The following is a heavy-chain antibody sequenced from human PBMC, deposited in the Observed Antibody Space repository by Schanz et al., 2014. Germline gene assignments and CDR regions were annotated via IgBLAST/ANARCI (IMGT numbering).Heavy chain of an antibody. V-gene: IGHV3-74*01. CDR2: INSDGTTT. J-gene: IGHJ6*04. CDR3: ARDLSSLIQGDV. D-gene: IGHD2-2*01. CDR1: GFTFSTYW. Sequence: VYLVESGGDLVKPGGSLRLSCAASGFTFSTYWMHWVRQAPGKGLVWVSHINSDGTTTTYADSVKGRFTISRDNAENTLYLQMNSLRAEDTAVYFCARDLSSLIQGDVWGKGTTVTVSS.